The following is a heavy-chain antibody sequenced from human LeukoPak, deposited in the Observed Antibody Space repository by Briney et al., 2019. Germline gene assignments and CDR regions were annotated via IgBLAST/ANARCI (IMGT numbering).Heavy chain of an antibody. Sequence: PSETLSLTCTVSGGSISSYYWSWIRQPAGKGLEWIGRIYTSGSTNYNPSLKSRVTMSVDTSKNQFSLKLSSVTAADTAVYYCASTMVRGDADWFDPWGQGTLVTVSS. CDR3: ASTMVRGDADWFDP. CDR1: GGSISSYY. V-gene: IGHV4-4*07. D-gene: IGHD3-10*01. J-gene: IGHJ5*02. CDR2: IYTSGST.